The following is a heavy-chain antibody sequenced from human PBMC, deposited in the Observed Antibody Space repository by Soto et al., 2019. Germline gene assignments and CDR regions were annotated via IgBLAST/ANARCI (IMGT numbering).Heavy chain of an antibody. Sequence: PGGSLRLSCAASGFTFSSYGMHWVRQAPGKGLEWVAVISYDGSNKYYADSVKGRFTISRDNSKNTLYLQMNSLRAEDTAVYYCAKPDSSAGYYFDYWGQGTLVTAPQ. CDR1: GFTFSSYG. J-gene: IGHJ4*02. CDR2: ISYDGSNK. V-gene: IGHV3-30*18. CDR3: AKPDSSAGYYFDY. D-gene: IGHD3-22*01.